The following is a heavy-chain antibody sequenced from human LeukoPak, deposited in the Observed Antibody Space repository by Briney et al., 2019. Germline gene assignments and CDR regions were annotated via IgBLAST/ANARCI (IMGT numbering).Heavy chain of an antibody. CDR2: IYYSGST. V-gene: IGHV4-31*03. CDR1: GGSISSGGYY. J-gene: IGHJ4*02. Sequence: SETLSLTCTVSGGSISSGGYYWSWIRQHPGKGLEWIGYIYYSGSTYYNPSLKSRVTISVDTSKNQFSLKLSSVTAADTAVYYCARDLYGDYDFDYWGQGTLVTVSS. D-gene: IGHD4-17*01. CDR3: ARDLYGDYDFDY.